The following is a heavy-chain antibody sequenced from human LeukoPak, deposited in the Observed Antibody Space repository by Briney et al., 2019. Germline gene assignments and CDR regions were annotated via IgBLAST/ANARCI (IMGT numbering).Heavy chain of an antibody. CDR2: ISSSGSTI. D-gene: IGHD6-13*01. CDR1: GFTFSSYE. Sequence: GGSLRLSCAASGFTFSSYEMNWVRQAPGKGLEWVSYISSSGSTIYYADSVKGRFTISRDNAKNSLYLQMNSLRAEDTAVYYCVRVYSSSWYRGYFDYWGQGTLVTVSS. V-gene: IGHV3-48*03. CDR3: VRVYSSSWYRGYFDY. J-gene: IGHJ4*02.